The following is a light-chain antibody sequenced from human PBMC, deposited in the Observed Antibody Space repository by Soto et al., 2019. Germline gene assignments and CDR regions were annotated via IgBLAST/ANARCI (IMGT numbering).Light chain of an antibody. V-gene: IGLV1-47*01. CDR1: SSNIGSNY. J-gene: IGLJ1*01. Sequence: QSVLTQPPSASGTPGQRVTISCSGSSSNIGSNYVYWYQQLPGTAPKLLIYRNNQRPSGVPDRFSGSESGTSASLAISGLRSEDEGDYYCAAWDDSLSGHYVFGTGTKVIVL. CDR3: AAWDDSLSGHYV. CDR2: RNN.